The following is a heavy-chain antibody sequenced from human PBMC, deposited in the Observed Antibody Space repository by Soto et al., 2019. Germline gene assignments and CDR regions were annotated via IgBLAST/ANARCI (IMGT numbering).Heavy chain of an antibody. Sequence: QITLKESGPTLVKPTQTLTLTCTFSGFSLSTSGVGVGWIRQPPGKALEWLALIYWDDDKRYSPSLKSRITITKDTSKNQVVLTMTNMDPVDTATYYCAHRPMVRGVILAFDPWGQGTLVTVSS. CDR1: GFSLSTSGVG. D-gene: IGHD3-10*01. CDR2: IYWDDDK. J-gene: IGHJ5*02. CDR3: AHRPMVRGVILAFDP. V-gene: IGHV2-5*02.